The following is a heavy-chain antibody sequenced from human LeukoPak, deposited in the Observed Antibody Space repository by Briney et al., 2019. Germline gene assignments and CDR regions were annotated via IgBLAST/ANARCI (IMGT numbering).Heavy chain of an antibody. V-gene: IGHV3-23*01. D-gene: IGHD3-22*01. Sequence: GASLRLSCAASGFVFRSHAMSWVRQAPGRGLEWVSGIRVGGGDNYYADSVKGGFTISRNNSKNKLYRQMTSLTAEDTAVNYCAKELYYYDSSGSFDYWGQGTLVAVSS. CDR2: IRVGGGDN. CDR3: AKELYYYDSSGSFDY. J-gene: IGHJ4*02. CDR1: GFVFRSHA.